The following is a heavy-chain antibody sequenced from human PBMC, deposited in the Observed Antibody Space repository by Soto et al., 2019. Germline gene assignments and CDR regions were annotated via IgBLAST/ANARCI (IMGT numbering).Heavy chain of an antibody. Sequence: SLRLSCAASGFTFDDYATHWVRQAPGKGLEWVSGISWNSGSIGYADSVKGRFTISRDNAKNTLYLQMNSLRAEDTAVYYCARDAQLERLPTDYWGQGTLVTVSS. V-gene: IGHV3-9*01. CDR1: GFTFDDYA. D-gene: IGHD1-1*01. CDR2: ISWNSGSI. J-gene: IGHJ4*02. CDR3: ARDAQLERLPTDY.